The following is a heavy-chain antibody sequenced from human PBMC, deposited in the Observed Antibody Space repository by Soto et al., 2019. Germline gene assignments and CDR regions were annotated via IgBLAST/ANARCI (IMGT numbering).Heavy chain of an antibody. V-gene: IGHV3-23*01. J-gene: IGHJ3*02. CDR2: ISDSGGNT. D-gene: IGHD1-26*01. CDR1: GFTFSSYA. Sequence: EVQLLESGGGLVQPGGSLRLSCAASGFTFSSYAMSWVRQAPGKGLEWVSTISDSGGNTYYADSVQGRFTISRDNSKNTLYLQMNSLRAEDSAVYYCAKGTPYSGTYLVAFDMWGHGTMVTVSS. CDR3: AKGTPYSGTYLVAFDM.